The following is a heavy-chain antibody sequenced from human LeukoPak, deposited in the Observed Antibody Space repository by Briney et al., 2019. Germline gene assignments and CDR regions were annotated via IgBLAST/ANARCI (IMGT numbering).Heavy chain of an antibody. J-gene: IGHJ4*02. V-gene: IGHV4-38-2*02. CDR3: ARVIVGATKHIDY. CDR2: IYHSGST. CDR1: GYSISSGYY. D-gene: IGHD1-26*01. Sequence: SETLSFTCTVSGYSISSGYYWGWIRQPPGKGLEWIGSIYHSGSTYYNPSLKSRVTISVDTSKNQFSLKLSSVTAAATAVYYCARVIVGATKHIDYWGQGTLVTVSS.